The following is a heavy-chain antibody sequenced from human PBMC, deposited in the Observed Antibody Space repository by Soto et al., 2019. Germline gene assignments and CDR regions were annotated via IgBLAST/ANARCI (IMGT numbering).Heavy chain of an antibody. Sequence: PGGSLRLSCAASGFPFISYSMNWVRQAPGKGLDWVSSISSSSSYIYYADSVKGRFTISRDNAKNSLYLQMNSLRAEDTAVYYCARESLKTIAAAILNWGQGTLVTVS. CDR1: GFPFISYS. D-gene: IGHD6-13*01. CDR2: ISSSSSYI. J-gene: IGHJ4*02. V-gene: IGHV3-21*01. CDR3: ARESLKTIAAAILN.